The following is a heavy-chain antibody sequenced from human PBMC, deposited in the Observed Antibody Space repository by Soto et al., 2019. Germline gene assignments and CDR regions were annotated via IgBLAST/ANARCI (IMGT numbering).Heavy chain of an antibody. D-gene: IGHD5-18*01. CDR2: IIPILGIA. J-gene: IGHJ5*02. CDR3: ARDRADTSMVTAP. Sequence: QVQLVQSGAEVKKPGSSVKVSCKASGGTFSSYTISWVRQAPGQGLEWMGRIIPILGIANYAQKFQGRVTIAADKSTSTAYMELSSMRSEDTAVYYWARDRADTSMVTAPWGQGTLVTVSS. CDR1: GGTFSSYT. V-gene: IGHV1-69*08.